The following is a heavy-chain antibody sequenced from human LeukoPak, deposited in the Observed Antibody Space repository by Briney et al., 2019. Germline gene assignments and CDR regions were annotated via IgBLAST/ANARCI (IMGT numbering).Heavy chain of an antibody. Sequence: KSGGSLRLSCAASGFTFSSYSMNWVRQAPGKGLEWVSSISSSSRYIYYADSVKGRFTISRDNSKNTLYLQMNSLRAEDTAVYYCAKEDYYDSWGQGTLVTVSS. D-gene: IGHD3-22*01. CDR2: ISSSSRYI. CDR1: GFTFSSYS. CDR3: AKEDYYDS. V-gene: IGHV3-21*04. J-gene: IGHJ4*02.